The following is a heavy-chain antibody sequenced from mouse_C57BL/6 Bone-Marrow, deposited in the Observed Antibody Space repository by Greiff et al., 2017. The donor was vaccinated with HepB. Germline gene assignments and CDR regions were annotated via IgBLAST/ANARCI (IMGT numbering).Heavy chain of an antibody. Sequence: EVKLVESGGGLVQPGESLKLSCESNEYEFPSHDMSWVRKTPEKRLELVAAINSDGGSTYYPDTMEGRFIISRDNTKKTLYLQMSSLRSEDTALYYCARRELRLRRENYFDYWGQGTTLTVSS. CDR2: INSDGGST. J-gene: IGHJ2*01. D-gene: IGHD2-4*01. CDR3: ARRELRLRRENYFDY. CDR1: EYEFPSHD. V-gene: IGHV5-2*01.